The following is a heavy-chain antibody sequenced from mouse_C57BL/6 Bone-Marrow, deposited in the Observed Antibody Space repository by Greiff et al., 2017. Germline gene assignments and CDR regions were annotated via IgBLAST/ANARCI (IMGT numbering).Heavy chain of an antibody. CDR2: IYPGSGST. V-gene: IGHV1-55*01. D-gene: IGHD2-3*01. Sequence: QVQLQQPGAELVKPGASVKMSCKASGYTFTSYWITWVKQRPGQGLEWIGDIYPGSGSTNYNEKFKSKATLTVDTSSSTAYMQLSSLTSEDSAVYDCARVGDGYEGPFAYWGQGTLVTVSA. CDR3: ARVGDGYEGPFAY. CDR1: GYTFTSYW. J-gene: IGHJ3*01.